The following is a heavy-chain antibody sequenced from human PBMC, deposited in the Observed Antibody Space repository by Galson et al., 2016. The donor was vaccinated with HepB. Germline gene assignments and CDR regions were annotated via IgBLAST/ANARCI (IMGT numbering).Heavy chain of an antibody. Sequence: SVKVSCKASGYTFANYGISWVRQAPGQGLEWMGRIRTHSGNTHYAQTVQGRVTITTNTSTSTVHMELRSLRPDDTAVYYCARDWGLLWGCTQNWFDPWGQGTLGIGSS. V-gene: IGHV1-18*01. J-gene: IGHJ5*02. D-gene: IGHD3-16*01. CDR2: IRTHSGNT. CDR3: ARDWGLLWGCTQNWFDP. CDR1: GYTFANYG.